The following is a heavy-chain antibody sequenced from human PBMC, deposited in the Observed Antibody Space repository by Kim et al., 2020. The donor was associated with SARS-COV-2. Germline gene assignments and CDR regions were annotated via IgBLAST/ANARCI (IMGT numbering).Heavy chain of an antibody. CDR1: GFTFSSYW. J-gene: IGHJ6*02. CDR3: ARAFVSVVRGVIMNGYYYYCMDV. CDR2: INSDGSST. Sequence: GGSLRLSCAASGFTFSSYWMHWVRQAPGKGLVWVSRINSDGSSTSYADSVKGRFTISRDNAKNTLYLQMNSLRAEDTAVYYCARAFVSVVRGVIMNGYYYYCMDVWGQGTTVTVSS. D-gene: IGHD3-10*01. V-gene: IGHV3-74*01.